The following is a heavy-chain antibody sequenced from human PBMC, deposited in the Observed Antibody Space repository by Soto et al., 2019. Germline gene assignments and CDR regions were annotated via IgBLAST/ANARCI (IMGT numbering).Heavy chain of an antibody. D-gene: IGHD2-15*01. CDR2: VSVGGDYT. CDR1: GFTFSSYA. CDR3: AKDYPEVRSGGNY. Sequence: EVQLLESGGGLVQPGGSLRLSCAASGFTFSSYAMSWVRQAPGKGLEWVSAVSVGGDYTHYVDSVKGRFTISRDDSKNTLHLQMNSLRAEDTAVYYCAKDYPEVRSGGNYWGQGSLVTVSP. J-gene: IGHJ4*02. V-gene: IGHV3-23*01.